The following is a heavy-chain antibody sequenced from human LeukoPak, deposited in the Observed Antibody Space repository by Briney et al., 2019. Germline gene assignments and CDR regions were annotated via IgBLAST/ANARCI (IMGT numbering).Heavy chain of an antibody. CDR2: ISSSGSTI. J-gene: IGHJ6*03. V-gene: IGHV3-48*03. D-gene: IGHD3-16*02. CDR3: ARWTLDNVWGSYRYTPYYYYYMDV. CDR1: GFTFSSYE. Sequence: PGGSLRLSCAASGFTFSSYEMNWVRQAPGKGLEWVSYISSSGSTIYYADSVKGRFTISRDNAKNSLYLQMNSLRAEDTAVYYCARWTLDNVWGSYRYTPYYYYYMDVWGKGTTVTISS.